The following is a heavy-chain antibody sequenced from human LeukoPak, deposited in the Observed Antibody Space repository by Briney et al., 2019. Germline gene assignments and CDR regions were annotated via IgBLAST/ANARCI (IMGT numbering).Heavy chain of an antibody. D-gene: IGHD1-26*01. J-gene: IGHJ4*02. CDR1: GGLISRIEYY. V-gene: IGHV4-30-4*01. CDR2: IYHTGTT. CDR3: ASVSVWELATHPGGSFDF. Sequence: TSETLSLTCTVSGGLISRIEYYWSWIRQSPVKGLEWLGHIYHTGTTLYSPHLNNRLTISADSSRNQFSLTLNSVSAADTAVYCCASVSVWELATHPGGSFDFWGRGILVTVSS.